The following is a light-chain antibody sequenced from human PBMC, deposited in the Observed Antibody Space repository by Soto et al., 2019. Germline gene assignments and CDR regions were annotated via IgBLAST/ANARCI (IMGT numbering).Light chain of an antibody. CDR3: QQYGSSPLIS. V-gene: IGKV3-20*01. CDR1: QTLRRTY. Sequence: EIVLMQSPGTLSLSPGERATLSCRASQTLRRTYITWYQQKPGQAPRLLTFGASKRATGIPDRFSGSGSGRDFTLTISGLEPEDFAVYYCQQYGSSPLISFGQGTRLEIK. CDR2: GAS. J-gene: IGKJ5*01.